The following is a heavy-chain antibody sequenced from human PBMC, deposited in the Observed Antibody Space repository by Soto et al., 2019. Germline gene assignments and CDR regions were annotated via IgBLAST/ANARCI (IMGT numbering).Heavy chain of an antibody. J-gene: IGHJ2*01. CDR3: ARDGCTNGVCYILGYWYFDL. CDR1: GFTFSSYS. V-gene: IGHV3-21*01. Sequence: EVQLVESGGGLVKPGGSLRLSCAASGFTFSSYSMNWVRQAPGKGLEWVSSISSSSSYIYYADSVKGRFTISRDNAKNSLYLQMNRLRAEDTAVYYCARDGCTNGVCYILGYWYFDLWGRGTLVTVSS. CDR2: ISSSSSYI. D-gene: IGHD2-8*01.